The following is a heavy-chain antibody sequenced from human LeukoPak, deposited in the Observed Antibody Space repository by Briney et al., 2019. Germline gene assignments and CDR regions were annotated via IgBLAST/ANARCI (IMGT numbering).Heavy chain of an antibody. CDR1: GFTVSSNY. CDR2: IYSGGST. Sequence: PGGSLRLSCAVSGFTVSSNYMSWVRQAPGKGLEWVSVIYSGGSTYYADSVKGRFTISRDNSKNTLYLQMNSLRAEDTAVYYCAREVREDYYMDVWGKETTVTVSS. D-gene: IGHD3-10*01. CDR3: AREVREDYYMDV. J-gene: IGHJ6*03. V-gene: IGHV3-53*01.